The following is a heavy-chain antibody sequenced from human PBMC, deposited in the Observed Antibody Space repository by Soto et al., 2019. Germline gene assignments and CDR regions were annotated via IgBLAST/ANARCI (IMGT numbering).Heavy chain of an antibody. CDR2: ISGSGGST. CDR3: SKDLSMVRGFHIAH. J-gene: IGHJ5*02. D-gene: IGHD3-10*01. Sequence: GWSLRLSCAASGFTFSSYAMSGVRQARGKGLEWGSAISGSGGSTYYADSVKGRFTISRDNSKNTLYLQMNSLRAEDTAVYYCSKDLSMVRGFHIAHWRQGSPGTIS. V-gene: IGHV3-23*01. CDR1: GFTFSSYA.